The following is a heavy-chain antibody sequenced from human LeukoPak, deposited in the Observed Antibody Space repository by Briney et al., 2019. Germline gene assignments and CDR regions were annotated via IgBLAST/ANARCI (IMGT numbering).Heavy chain of an antibody. D-gene: IGHD6-6*01. CDR2: INTDGSST. J-gene: IGHJ4*02. CDR3: ARSGGSSSLGY. Sequence: GGSLRLSCAASGLTFSSYWMHWVRQAPGKGQVWVSHINTDGSSTTYADSVKGRLTISRDNAKNTLYLQMNSLRAEDTAVYYCARSGGSSSLGYWGQGTLVTVSS. V-gene: IGHV3-74*01. CDR1: GLTFSSYW.